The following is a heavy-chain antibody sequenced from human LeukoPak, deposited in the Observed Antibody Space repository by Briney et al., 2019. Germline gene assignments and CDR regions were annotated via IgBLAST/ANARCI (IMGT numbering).Heavy chain of an antibody. CDR2: ISAYNGNT. V-gene: IGHV1-18*01. CDR3: SLGRVDWLYNYYFDY. J-gene: IGHJ4*02. D-gene: IGHD3-9*01. Sequence: GASVNVSCKASGYTFTIYGISWVRQAPGQGLEWMGWISAYNGNTNYAQKLQGRVTMTTDTSTSTAYMELGSLRSDDTAVYYCSLGRVDWLYNYYFDYWGQGTLVTVSS. CDR1: GYTFTIYG.